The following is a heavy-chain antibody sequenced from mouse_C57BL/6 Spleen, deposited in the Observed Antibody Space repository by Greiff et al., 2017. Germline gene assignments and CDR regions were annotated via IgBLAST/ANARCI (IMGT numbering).Heavy chain of an antibody. CDR2: IDPSDSET. CDR1: GYTFTSYW. CDR3: ARGDYCGSSYGFDY. Sequence: VQLKQPGAELVRPGSSVKLSCKASGYTFTSYWMHWVKQRPIQGLEWIGNIDPSDSETHYNQKFKDKATLTVDKSSSTAYMQLSSLTSEDSAVYYCARGDYCGSSYGFDYWGQGTTLTVSS. D-gene: IGHD1-1*01. V-gene: IGHV1-52*01. J-gene: IGHJ2*01.